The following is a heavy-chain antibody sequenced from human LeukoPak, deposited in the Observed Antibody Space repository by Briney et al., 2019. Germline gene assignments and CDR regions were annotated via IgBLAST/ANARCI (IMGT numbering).Heavy chain of an antibody. J-gene: IGHJ4*02. V-gene: IGHV1-8*01. CDR2: MNPNGGNT. CDR1: GYIFTSYD. Sequence: ASVKVSCKASGYIFTSYDINWVRQATGQGLEWMGWMNPNGGNTGYAQKFQGRVTMTRNTSISTAYMELSSLRSEDTAVYYCARRRSGPHPPDYWGQGTLVTVSS. CDR3: ARRRSGPHPPDY. D-gene: IGHD3-3*01.